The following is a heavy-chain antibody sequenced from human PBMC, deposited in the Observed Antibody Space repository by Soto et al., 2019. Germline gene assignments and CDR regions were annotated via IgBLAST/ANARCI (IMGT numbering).Heavy chain of an antibody. J-gene: IGHJ4*02. V-gene: IGHV4-59*01. CDR1: GDSISAYS. CDR3: AREGNLGRWLQPLDF. Sequence: QVQLQVSAPGLVKPSETLSLTCTVSGDSISAYSWSWVRQPPGKGLEWIENIHYNGNTKYNPSLKSRVTMSVDTSKNQFSLKLISVTAADTAKYFCAREGNLGRWLQPLDFWGQGTLVTVSS. D-gene: IGHD5-12*01. CDR2: IHYNGNT.